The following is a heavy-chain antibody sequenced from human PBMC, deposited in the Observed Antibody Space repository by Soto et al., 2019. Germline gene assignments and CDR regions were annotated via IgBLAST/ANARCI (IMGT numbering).Heavy chain of an antibody. V-gene: IGHV3-30-3*01. CDR2: ISYDGSNK. D-gene: IGHD3-22*01. Sequence: GGSLSLSCSSSGFTFSSYAIHWVRQAPGKGLEWVAVISYDGSNKYYADSVKGRFTISRDNSKNTLYLQMNSLRAEDTAVYYCARDRRYYYDNSGPLDYWGQGTLVTVSS. CDR1: GFTFSSYA. CDR3: ARDRRYYYDNSGPLDY. J-gene: IGHJ4*02.